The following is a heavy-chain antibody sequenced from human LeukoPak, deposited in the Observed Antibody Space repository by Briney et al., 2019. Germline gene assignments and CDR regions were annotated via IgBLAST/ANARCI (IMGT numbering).Heavy chain of an antibody. J-gene: IGHJ4*02. CDR1: GYTFTSYA. CDR3: ARGITMIVVPVMGY. CDR2: INTNTGNP. D-gene: IGHD3-22*01. V-gene: IGHV7-4-1*02. Sequence: ASVKVSCKASGYTFTSYAMNWVRQAPGQGLEWMGWINTNTGNPTYAQGFTGRFVFSLDTSVSTAYLQISSLKAEDTAVYYCARGITMIVVPVMGYWGQGTLVTVSS.